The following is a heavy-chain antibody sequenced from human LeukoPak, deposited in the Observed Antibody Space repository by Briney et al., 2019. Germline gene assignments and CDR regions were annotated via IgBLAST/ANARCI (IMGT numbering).Heavy chain of an antibody. D-gene: IGHD3-10*01. CDR3: ARSYGSLYCFDY. J-gene: IGHJ4*02. CDR2: ISSNGGST. Sequence: GGSLRLSCAASGLTFSSYAMHWVRQAPGKGLEYVSAISSNGGSTYYANSVKGRFTISRDNSKNTLYLQMGSLRAEDMAVYYCARSYGSLYCFDYWGQGTLVTVSS. V-gene: IGHV3-64*01. CDR1: GLTFSSYA.